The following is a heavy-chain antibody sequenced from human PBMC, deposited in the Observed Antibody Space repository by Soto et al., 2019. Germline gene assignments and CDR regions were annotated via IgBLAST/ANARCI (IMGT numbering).Heavy chain of an antibody. Sequence: PSELTLTCAVYGGSFIGYYGSWIRQPPGKGLEWIGEINHSGSTNYNPSLKSRVTISVDTSKNQFSLKLSSVTAADTAVYYCARAHHTAMVLLFDYWGQGTLVTVSS. CDR1: GGSFIGYY. CDR3: ARAHHTAMVLLFDY. D-gene: IGHD5-18*01. J-gene: IGHJ4*02. CDR2: INHSGST. V-gene: IGHV4-34*01.